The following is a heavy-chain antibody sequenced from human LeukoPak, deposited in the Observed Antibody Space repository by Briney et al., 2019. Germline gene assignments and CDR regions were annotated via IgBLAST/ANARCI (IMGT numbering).Heavy chain of an antibody. D-gene: IGHD2-21*01. CDR1: GYTFTGYY. CDR2: INPYSGAT. V-gene: IGHV1-2*02. J-gene: IGHJ4*02. CDR3: ARAHIGNDLFIDY. Sequence: GASGKVSCKASGYTFTGYYMHWVRQAPGQGLEWMGWINPYSGATNYAQKFQGRVTMTRDTSISTAYMDLSSLKSDDTAVYYCARAHIGNDLFIDYWGLGTLVTVSS.